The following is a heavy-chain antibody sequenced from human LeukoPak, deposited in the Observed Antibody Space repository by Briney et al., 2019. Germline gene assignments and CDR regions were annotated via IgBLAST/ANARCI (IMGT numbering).Heavy chain of an antibody. J-gene: IGHJ3*02. CDR2: IKQDGSEE. D-gene: IGHD4-23*01. V-gene: IGHV3-7*01. Sequence: GGSLRLSFVVSGFTFSLYWMNWVRQAPGKGLEWVANIKQDGSEEYYVDSVKGRFTISRDNAKNSLYLQMNSLRAEDTAVYYCARGGGIWGQGTMVTVSS. CDR1: GFTFSLYW. CDR3: ARGGGI.